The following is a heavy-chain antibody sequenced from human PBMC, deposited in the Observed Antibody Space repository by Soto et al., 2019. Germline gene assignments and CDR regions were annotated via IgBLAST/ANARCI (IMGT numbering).Heavy chain of an antibody. J-gene: IGHJ5*02. CDR1: GRTFSSCS. CDR2: IIPIFGTA. Sequence: GAHVRFSCKASGRTFSSCSISWVRQAPGQWLEWMGGIIPIFGTANYAQKFQGRVTITADESTSTAYMELSSLRSEDTAVYYCARCLRGGDWLQPTYNWFVPWGQGTLVTVSS. CDR3: ARCLRGGDWLQPTYNWFVP. D-gene: IGHD5-18*01. V-gene: IGHV1-69*01.